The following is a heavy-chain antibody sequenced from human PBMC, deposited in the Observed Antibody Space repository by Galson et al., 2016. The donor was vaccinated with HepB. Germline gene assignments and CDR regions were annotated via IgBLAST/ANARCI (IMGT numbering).Heavy chain of an antibody. CDR2: IKQDGSEK. Sequence: SLRLSCAASGFTFSNYWMTWVRQAPGKGLEWVANIKQDGSEKYYVDSVKGRFTISRDNAKNSLYVQMNSLRAEDTAVYYCARDRGLDSSFFDYWGQGTLVTVSS. CDR3: ARDRGLDSSFFDY. CDR1: GFTFSNYW. V-gene: IGHV3-7*03. D-gene: IGHD6-19*01. J-gene: IGHJ4*02.